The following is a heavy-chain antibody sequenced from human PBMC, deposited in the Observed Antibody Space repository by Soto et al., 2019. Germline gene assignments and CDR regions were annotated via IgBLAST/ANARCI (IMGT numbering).Heavy chain of an antibody. V-gene: IGHV3-48*01. D-gene: IGHD1-26*01. CDR2: ISSSGNTI. CDR3: ARDFGALGAFA. CDR1: GFTFSDYS. J-gene: IGHJ6*02. Sequence: GGSLRLSCAASGFTFSDYSMNWVRQAPGKGLEWLSYISSSGNTIYNAESVKGRFTISRDNAKNSVYLQMNSLRGDDTAVYYCARDFGALGAFAWGQGTTVTVSS.